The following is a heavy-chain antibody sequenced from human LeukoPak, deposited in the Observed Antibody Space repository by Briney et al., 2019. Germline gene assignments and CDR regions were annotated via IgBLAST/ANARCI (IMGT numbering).Heavy chain of an antibody. J-gene: IGHJ4*02. CDR3: AGDGGAIGVAAAPLFDD. CDR1: GYTFTSYG. D-gene: IGHD6-13*01. V-gene: IGHV1-18*01. Sequence: ASVKVSCKASGYTFTSYGISWVRQAPGQGLEWMGWISAYNGNTNYAQKLQGRVTMTTDTSTSTAYMELRSLRSDDKAVYYCAGDGGAIGVAAAPLFDDWSQATLVTVSS. CDR2: ISAYNGNT.